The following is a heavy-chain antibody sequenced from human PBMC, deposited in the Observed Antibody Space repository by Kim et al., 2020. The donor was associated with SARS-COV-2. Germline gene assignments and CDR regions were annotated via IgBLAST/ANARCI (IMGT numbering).Heavy chain of an antibody. D-gene: IGHD2-2*01. CDR3: ARHEGPRFHLGYCSSSSCYGVDY. V-gene: IGHV4-39*01. CDR1: GGSISISTYY. J-gene: IGHJ4*02. CDR2: IYYSGST. Sequence: SETLSLTCAVSGGSISISTYYWGWIRQPPGKGLEWIGSIYYSGSTYYNPSLKSRVTVSLDTSKSHFSLKLSSVTAADTAVYYCARHEGPRFHLGYCSSSSCYGVDYWGQGTLVTVSS.